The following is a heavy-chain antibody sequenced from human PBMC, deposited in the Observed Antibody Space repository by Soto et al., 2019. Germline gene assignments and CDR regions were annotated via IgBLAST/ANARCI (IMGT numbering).Heavy chain of an antibody. D-gene: IGHD3-16*01. CDR3: ARGLEGQGGPFDY. CDR1: GGTFSSYA. CDR2: IIPIFGTA. V-gene: IGHV1-69*13. Sequence: SVKVSCKASGGTFSSYAISWVRQAPGQGLEWMGGIIPIFGTANYAQKFQGRVTITADESTSTAYMELSSLRSEDTAVYYCARGLEGQGGPFDYWGQGTLVTGSS. J-gene: IGHJ4*02.